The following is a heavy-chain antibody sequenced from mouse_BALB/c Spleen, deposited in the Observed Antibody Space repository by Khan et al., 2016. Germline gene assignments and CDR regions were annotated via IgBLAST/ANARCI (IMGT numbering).Heavy chain of an antibody. CDR1: GFDLSRYW. CDR2: INPDSSTI. J-gene: IGHJ3*01. D-gene: IGHD2-14*01. V-gene: IGHV4-1*02. CDR3: ARAGDVGYLAY. Sequence: EVKLLESGGCLVQPGGSLKLSCEASGFDLSRYWMSWVRQAPGNGLEWIGGINPDSSTINYTPSLKDRFIISRDNAKNTLYLQVSTVRSEDTALDYCARAGDVGYLAYWGQGTLVSVSA.